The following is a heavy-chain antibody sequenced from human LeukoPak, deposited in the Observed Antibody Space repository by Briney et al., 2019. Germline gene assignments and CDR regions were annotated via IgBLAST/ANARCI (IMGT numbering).Heavy chain of an antibody. Sequence: TSQTLSLTCAVSGGSISSGGYSWSWIRQPPGKGLEWIGYIYHSGSTYYNPSLKSRVTISVDRTKNQFSLKLSSVTAADTAVYYCARDGLDAFDIWGQGTMVTVSS. CDR1: GGSISSGGYS. CDR3: ARDGLDAFDI. V-gene: IGHV4-30-2*01. J-gene: IGHJ3*02. CDR2: IYHSGST.